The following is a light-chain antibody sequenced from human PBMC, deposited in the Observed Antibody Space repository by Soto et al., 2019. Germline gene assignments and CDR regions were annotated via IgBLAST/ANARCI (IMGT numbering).Light chain of an antibody. V-gene: IGKV3-20*01. J-gene: IGKJ3*01. Sequence: EILLTQSPSTLSVSPGEGVTLSCRASQSVTVNSLAWYQQKPGQAPRLLIYAASTRAAAVPDRFTGSGSGTDFALTISRLEPEDFGVYYCQQYGDSPLTSGPGTKVDIK. CDR1: QSVTVNS. CDR3: QQYGDSPLT. CDR2: AAS.